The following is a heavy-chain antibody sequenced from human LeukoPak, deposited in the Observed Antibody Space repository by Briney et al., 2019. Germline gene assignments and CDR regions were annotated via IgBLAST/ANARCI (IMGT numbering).Heavy chain of an antibody. CDR1: QFTFSRFA. D-gene: IGHD2-21*01. Sequence: GGSLRLSCEASQFTFSRFAMSWIRQAPGTGLEWVSTLSGTGTATYYADSVKGRFTTSRDNSKDTLYLQMDNLRADDTAVYYCAKHLGSHSFLFYYMDVWGTGTSVIVSS. J-gene: IGHJ6*03. CDR2: LSGTGTAT. CDR3: AKHLGSHSFLFYYMDV. V-gene: IGHV3-23*01.